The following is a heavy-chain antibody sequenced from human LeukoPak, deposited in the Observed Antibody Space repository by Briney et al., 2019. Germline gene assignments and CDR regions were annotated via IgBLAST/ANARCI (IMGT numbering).Heavy chain of an antibody. J-gene: IGHJ4*02. CDR1: GFTFSNAW. D-gene: IGHD6-6*01. CDR3: TKDSYSSSTH. V-gene: IGHV3-23*01. Sequence: KPGGSLRLSCAASGFTFSNAWMSWVRQAPGKGLDWVSVLSGSGGRSYYADSVKGRFTISRDNAKNTLYLQMNSLRAEDTAVYYCTKDSYSSSTHWGQGTLVTVSS. CDR2: LSGSGGRS.